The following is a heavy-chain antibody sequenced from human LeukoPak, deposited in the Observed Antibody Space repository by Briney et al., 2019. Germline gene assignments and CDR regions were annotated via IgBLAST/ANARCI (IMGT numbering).Heavy chain of an antibody. D-gene: IGHD2-15*01. J-gene: IGHJ4*02. Sequence: GGSLRLSCAASGFTFSNYWMSWVSQAPGKGLEWVANIKQDGGEKNYVDSVRGRFTISRDNAKNSLYLQMNSLRAEDTAVYYCARDRCSGGRCYSDYWGQGTLVTVSS. V-gene: IGHV3-7*01. CDR2: IKQDGGEK. CDR1: GFTFSNYW. CDR3: ARDRCSGGRCYSDY.